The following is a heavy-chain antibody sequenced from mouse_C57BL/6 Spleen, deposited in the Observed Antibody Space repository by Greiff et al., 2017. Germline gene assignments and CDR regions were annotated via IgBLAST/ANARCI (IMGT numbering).Heavy chain of an antibody. Sequence: VQLKESGPELVKPGASVKIPCKASGYTFTDYNMDWVKQSHGKSLEWIGDINPNNGGTNYNQKFKGKATLTVAKSSNTAYMELRSRTSEDAAVDNCARGNYYGSSYDAKDCWGQGTSVTVSS. D-gene: IGHD1-1*01. V-gene: IGHV1-18*01. CDR1: GYTFTDYN. CDR2: INPNNGGT. J-gene: IGHJ4*01. CDR3: ARGNYYGSSYDAKDC.